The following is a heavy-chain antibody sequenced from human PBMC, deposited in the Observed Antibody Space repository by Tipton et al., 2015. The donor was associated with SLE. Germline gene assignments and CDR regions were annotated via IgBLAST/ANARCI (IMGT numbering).Heavy chain of an antibody. CDR2: INHSGST. CDR1: GGSITDSY. Sequence: TLSLTCTVSGGSITDSYWTWIRQPPGKGLQWIGEINHSGSTNYNPSLKSRVTISVDTSKNQFSLKLSSVTAADTAVYYCARGIVAAFYYWGQGTLVAVSS. V-gene: IGHV4-34*01. CDR3: ARGIVAAFYY. J-gene: IGHJ4*02. D-gene: IGHD6-6*01.